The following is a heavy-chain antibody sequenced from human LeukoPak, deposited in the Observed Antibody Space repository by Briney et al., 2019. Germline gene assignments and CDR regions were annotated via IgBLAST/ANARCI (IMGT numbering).Heavy chain of an antibody. Sequence: GGSLRLSCAASGFTFSSYAMSWVRQAPGKGLEWVSAISGSGGSTYYADSVKGRFTISRDNSKNTMYLQMNSLRAEDTAVYYCAKDPRVGTYYYDSSGYPYYFDYWGQGTLVTVSS. CDR2: ISGSGGST. CDR1: GFTFSSYA. D-gene: IGHD3-22*01. J-gene: IGHJ4*02. CDR3: AKDPRVGTYYYDSSGYPYYFDY. V-gene: IGHV3-23*01.